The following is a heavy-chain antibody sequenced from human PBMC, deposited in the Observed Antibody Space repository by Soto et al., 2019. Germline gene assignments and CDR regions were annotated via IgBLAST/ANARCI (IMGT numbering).Heavy chain of an antibody. J-gene: IGHJ4*02. Sequence: AASVKVSCKASGYTFSDNYLHWVRQAPGQGLEWMAYINPISGGTTYAQKFQGRVTVTRDTSTNTAYMDLRRLTSDDTAIYYCVRNGEKWSDGFDSWGQGTLVTVSS. D-gene: IGHD1-26*01. CDR1: GYTFSDNY. V-gene: IGHV1-2*02. CDR2: INPISGGT. CDR3: VRNGEKWSDGFDS.